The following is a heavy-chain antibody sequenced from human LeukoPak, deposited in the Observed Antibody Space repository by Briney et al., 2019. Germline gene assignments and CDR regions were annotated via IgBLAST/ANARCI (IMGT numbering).Heavy chain of an antibody. J-gene: IGHJ4*02. D-gene: IGHD6-13*01. CDR3: ARDGHSSWYYDY. CDR1: GFTFSDHY. Sequence: PGGSLRLSCAASGFTFSDHYMDWVRQAPGKGLEWVAVIWYDGSNTYYADSVKGRFTISRDNSKNVLYLQMNSLRAEDTAVYYCARDGHSSWYYDYWGQGTLVTVSS. V-gene: IGHV3-33*08. CDR2: IWYDGSNT.